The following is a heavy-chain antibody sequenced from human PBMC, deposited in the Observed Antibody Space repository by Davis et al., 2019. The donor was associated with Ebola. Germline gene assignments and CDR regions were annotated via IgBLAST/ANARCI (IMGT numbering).Heavy chain of an antibody. CDR2: IWYDGSNK. V-gene: IGHV3-33*01. Sequence: GESLKISCAASGFTFSSYGMRWVRQAPGKGLEWVAVIWYDGSNKYYADSVKGRLTISRDNSKNTLYLKMNSLRAEDTAVYYCARVPSGGLVDYWGQGTLVTVSS. D-gene: IGHD6-19*01. J-gene: IGHJ4*02. CDR3: ARVPSGGLVDY. CDR1: GFTFSSYG.